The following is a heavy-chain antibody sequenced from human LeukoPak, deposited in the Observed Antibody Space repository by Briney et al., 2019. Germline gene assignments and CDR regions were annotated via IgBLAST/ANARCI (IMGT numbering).Heavy chain of an antibody. CDR2: INPNSGGT. V-gene: IGHV1-2*02. J-gene: IGHJ4*02. CDR1: GYTFTGYY. D-gene: IGHD3-16*01. CDR3: SLDMITFGGVED. Sequence: ASVKVSCKASGYTFTGYYMHWVRQAPGQGLEWMGWINPNSGGTNYAQKFQGRVTMTRGTSISTAYMELSRLRSDDTAVYYCSLDMITFGGVEDWGQGTLVTVSS.